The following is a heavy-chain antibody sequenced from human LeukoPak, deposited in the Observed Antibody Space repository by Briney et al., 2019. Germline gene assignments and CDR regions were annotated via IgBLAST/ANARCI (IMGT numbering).Heavy chain of an antibody. CDR3: ARARGSGSYYGHDYYYYYYMDV. Sequence: ASVKVSCKASGYTFTSYGISWVRQAPGQGLEWMGIINPSGGSTTYAQKFQGRVIMTGDTSTSTAYMELRSLRSEDTAVYYCARARGSGSYYGHDYYYYYYMDVWGQGTTVTVSS. CDR2: INPSGGST. V-gene: IGHV1-46*01. CDR1: GYTFTSYG. D-gene: IGHD3-10*01. J-gene: IGHJ6*03.